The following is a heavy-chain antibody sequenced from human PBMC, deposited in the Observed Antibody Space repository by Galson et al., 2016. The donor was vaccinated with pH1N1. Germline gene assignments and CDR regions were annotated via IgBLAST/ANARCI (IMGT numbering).Heavy chain of an antibody. J-gene: IGHJ4*02. V-gene: IGHV4-39*01. CDR3: ARQGRGELLYYFDY. CDR2: IYYGGST. CDR1: GGSISSSGYY. Sequence: ETLSLTCTVSGGSISSSGYYWGWIRQSPGKGLEWIGSIYYGGSTYYNPSLKSRVTISVDTSKNQFSLKLSSVTAADTAVYYCARQGRGELLYYFDYWGQGTLVTVSS. D-gene: IGHD3-10*01.